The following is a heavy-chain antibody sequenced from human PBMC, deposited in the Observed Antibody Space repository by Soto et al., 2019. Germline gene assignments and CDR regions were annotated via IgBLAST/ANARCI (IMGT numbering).Heavy chain of an antibody. CDR3: ARSIAAAGYTFDY. Sequence: QVQLVQSGAEVKKPGASVKVSCKASGYTFTSYAMHWVRQAPGQRLEWMGWINAGNGNTKYSQKFQDRVTITRDTSATTAYMELSNLISEDTAVYYCARSIAAAGYTFDYWGHGTLVTVSS. J-gene: IGHJ4*01. CDR1: GYTFTSYA. D-gene: IGHD6-13*01. V-gene: IGHV1-3*01. CDR2: INAGNGNT.